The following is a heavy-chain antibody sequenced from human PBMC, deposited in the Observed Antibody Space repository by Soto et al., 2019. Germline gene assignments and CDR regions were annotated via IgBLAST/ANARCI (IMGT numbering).Heavy chain of an antibody. CDR2: SHQSVNT. CDR1: GVSISSHDW. D-gene: IGHD6-13*01. Sequence: QVQLQESGPGLVKPSGTLSLTCAVSGVSISSHDWWTWVRQPPGKGLEWIGESHQSVNTNYNSSLESRVTRSVDKSKNQFSLNLSSVTVADTAVYYCATRDTSRFYWGQGTLVTVSS. CDR3: ATRDTSRFY. V-gene: IGHV4-4*02. J-gene: IGHJ4*01.